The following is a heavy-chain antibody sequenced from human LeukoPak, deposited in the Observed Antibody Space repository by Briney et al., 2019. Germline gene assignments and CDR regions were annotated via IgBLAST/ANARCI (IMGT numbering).Heavy chain of an antibody. CDR1: GYTFTGYY. J-gene: IGHJ5*02. V-gene: IGHV1-2*02. Sequence: GASVKVSCKASGYTFTGYYMHWVRQAPGQGLEWMGWINPNSGGTNYAQKFQGRVTMTRDTPISTAYMELSRLRSDDTAVYYCARGALMIVVDNWFDPWGQGTLVTVSS. CDR3: ARGALMIVVDNWFDP. CDR2: INPNSGGT. D-gene: IGHD3-22*01.